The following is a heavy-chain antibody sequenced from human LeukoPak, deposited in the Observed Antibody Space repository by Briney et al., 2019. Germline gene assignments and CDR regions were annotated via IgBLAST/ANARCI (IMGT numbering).Heavy chain of an antibody. CDR3: ARTARHLDY. V-gene: IGHV3-11*04. Sequence: GGSLRLSCEASGFTFSDPYMSWIRQAPGKGLECLSYICGSGTDINYADSVRGRFTISRDNAKNLLYLQMNDLRVEDTAVYYCARTARHLDYWGQGTLVTVSS. CDR1: GFTFSDPY. D-gene: IGHD5-18*01. J-gene: IGHJ4*02. CDR2: ICGSGTDI.